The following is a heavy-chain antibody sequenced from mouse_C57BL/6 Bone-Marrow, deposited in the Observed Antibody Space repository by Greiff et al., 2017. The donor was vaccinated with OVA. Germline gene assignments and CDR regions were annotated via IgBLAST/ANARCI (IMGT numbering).Heavy chain of an antibody. J-gene: IGHJ3*01. CDR1: GYAFSSSW. CDR2: IYPGDGDT. CDR3: ARWNYYGSSYPAWFAY. Sequence: QVQLQQSGPELVKPGASVKISCKASGYAFSSSWMNWVKQRPGQGLEWIGRIYPGDGDTNYNGKFKGKATLTADKSSSTAYMQLSSLTSEDSAVYFCARWNYYGSSYPAWFAYWGQGTLVTVSA. V-gene: IGHV1-82*01. D-gene: IGHD1-1*01.